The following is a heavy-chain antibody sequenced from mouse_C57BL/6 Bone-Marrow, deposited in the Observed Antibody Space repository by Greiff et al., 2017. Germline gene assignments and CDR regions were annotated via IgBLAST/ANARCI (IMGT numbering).Heavy chain of an antibody. CDR2: IYPRGGST. D-gene: IGHD1-1*01. J-gene: IGHJ1*03. V-gene: IGHV1-85*01. CDR1: GYTFTSYD. CDR3: ATGYRSSYWYFDV. Sequence: VQLQQSGPELVKPGASVKLSCKASGYTFTSYDINWVKQRPGQGLEWVGWIYPRGGSTKYNEKFKGNATLTVDTSSSTAYMELNSLTSADSAVYFCATGYRSSYWYFDVWGTGTTVTVSS.